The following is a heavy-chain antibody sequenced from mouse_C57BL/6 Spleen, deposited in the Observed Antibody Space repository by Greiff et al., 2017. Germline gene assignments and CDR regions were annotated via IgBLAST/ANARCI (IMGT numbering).Heavy chain of an antibody. CDR1: GYTFTSYW. Sequence: QVQLQQPGAELVKPGASVKMSCKASGYTFTSYWITWVKQRPGQGLEWIGDIYPGSGSTNYNEKFKSKATLTVDTSSSRAYMQLSSLTSEDSAVYDCAREDYGNYLYYAMDYWGQGTSVTVSS. J-gene: IGHJ4*01. CDR2: IYPGSGST. D-gene: IGHD2-1*01. V-gene: IGHV1-55*01. CDR3: AREDYGNYLYYAMDY.